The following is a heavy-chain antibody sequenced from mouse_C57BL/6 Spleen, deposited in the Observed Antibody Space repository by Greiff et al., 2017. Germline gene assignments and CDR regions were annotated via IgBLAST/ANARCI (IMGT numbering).Heavy chain of an antibody. CDR1: GYPFPSYW. V-gene: IGHV1-53*01. D-gene: IGHD1-1*01. CDR2: INPSNGGT. J-gene: IGHJ4*01. Sequence: QVQLQQPGTELVKPGASVKLSCKASGYPFPSYWMHWVKQRPGQGLEWIGNINPSNGGTNYNEKFKSKATLTVDKSSSTAYMQLSSLTSEDSAVYYCATGSSFYYAMDYWGQGTSVTVSS. CDR3: ATGSSFYYAMDY.